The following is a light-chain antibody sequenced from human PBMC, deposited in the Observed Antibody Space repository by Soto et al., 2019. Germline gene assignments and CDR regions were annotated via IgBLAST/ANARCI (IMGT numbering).Light chain of an antibody. V-gene: IGLV2-14*01. CDR3: CSYAGSSTHVV. CDR2: QVT. CDR1: SSDIGGYYY. J-gene: IGLJ2*01. Sequence: QSALTQPASVSGSPGQSITISCTGTSSDIGGYYYVSWYQHHPGKAPKLLIYQVTNRPSRVSNRFSGSKSGNTASLTISGLQAEDEADYYCCSYAGSSTHVVFGGGTKLTVL.